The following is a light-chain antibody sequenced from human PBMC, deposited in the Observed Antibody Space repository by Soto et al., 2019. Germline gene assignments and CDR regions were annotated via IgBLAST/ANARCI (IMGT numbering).Light chain of an antibody. J-gene: IGKJ5*01. CDR3: QQYSSSRFT. V-gene: IGKV3-20*01. CDR1: QSVSSSY. CDR2: GAS. Sequence: EIVLTQSPGTLSLSPGERATLSCRASQSVSSSYLAWYQQKPGQAPRLLIYGASSRATGIPDRFSGSGSGTDFTITISRLEPEDVAVYYCQQYSSSRFTFGQGTRLEIK.